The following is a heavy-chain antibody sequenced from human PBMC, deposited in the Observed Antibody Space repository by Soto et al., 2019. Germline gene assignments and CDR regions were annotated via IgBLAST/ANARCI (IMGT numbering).Heavy chain of an antibody. CDR2: INPGNGNT. CDR3: ARSAISPYGGLIGPFDY. V-gene: IGHV1-3*05. Sequence: QVQLVQSGGEEKKPGASVKVSCEASGYTFTAYAIHWLRQAPGQRLEWMAWINPGNGNTKYSQKFLGRVSIIRDTSASTAYLELGSLRSEDTAVYYCARSAISPYGGLIGPFDYWGQGNLVTVSS. D-gene: IGHD3-16*02. CDR1: GYTFTAYA. J-gene: IGHJ4*02.